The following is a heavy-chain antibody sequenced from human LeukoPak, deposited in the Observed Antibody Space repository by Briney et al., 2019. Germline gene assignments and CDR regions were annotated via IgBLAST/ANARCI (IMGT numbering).Heavy chain of an antibody. J-gene: IGHJ4*02. V-gene: IGHV1-69*04. D-gene: IGHD4-17*01. Sequence: VASVKVSCKASGGTFSSYAISWVRQAPGQGLEWMGRIIPILGIANYAQKFQGRVTITADKSTSTAYMELSSLRSEDTVVYCCASAATVTTFSDYWGQGTLVTVSS. CDR1: GGTFSSYA. CDR3: ASAATVTTFSDY. CDR2: IIPILGIA.